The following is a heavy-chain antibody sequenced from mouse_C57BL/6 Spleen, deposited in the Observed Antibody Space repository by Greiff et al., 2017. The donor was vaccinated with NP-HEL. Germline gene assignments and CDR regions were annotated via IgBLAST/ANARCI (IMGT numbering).Heavy chain of an antibody. J-gene: IGHJ1*03. CDR2: ISNGGGST. Sequence: EVKLMESGGGLVQPGGSLKLSCAASGFTFSDYYMYWVRQTPEKRLEWVAYISNGGGSTYYPDTVKGRFTISRDNAKNTLYLQMSRLKSEDTAMYYCARHAITTVGYFDVWGTGTTVTVSS. D-gene: IGHD1-1*01. CDR3: ARHAITTVGYFDV. CDR1: GFTFSDYY. V-gene: IGHV5-12*01.